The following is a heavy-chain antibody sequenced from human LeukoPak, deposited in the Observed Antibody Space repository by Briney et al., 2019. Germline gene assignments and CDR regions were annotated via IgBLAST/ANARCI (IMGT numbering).Heavy chain of an antibody. CDR3: ARVGGIAAAGTFPFDY. CDR2: IYYSGST. J-gene: IGHJ4*02. V-gene: IGHV4-30-4*01. Sequence: SETLSLTCTVSGGSISSGGYYWSWIRQPPGKGLEWIGYIYYSGSTYYNPSLKSRVTISVDTSKNQFSLKLSSVTAADTAVYYCARVGGIAAAGTFPFDYWGQGTLVTVS. D-gene: IGHD6-13*01. CDR1: GGSISSGGYY.